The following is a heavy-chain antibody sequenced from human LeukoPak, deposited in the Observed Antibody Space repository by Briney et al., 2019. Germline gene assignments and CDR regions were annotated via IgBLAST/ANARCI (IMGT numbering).Heavy chain of an antibody. D-gene: IGHD1-14*01. V-gene: IGHV4-39*01. J-gene: IGHJ5*02. Sequence: WVRQPPGKGLEWIGNIYYSGSTYYNPSLKSRLTISVDTSKNQFSLKLTSVTAADTAVYYCARLNKPGWFDPWGQGTLVTVSS. CDR3: ARLNKPGWFDP. CDR2: IYYSGST.